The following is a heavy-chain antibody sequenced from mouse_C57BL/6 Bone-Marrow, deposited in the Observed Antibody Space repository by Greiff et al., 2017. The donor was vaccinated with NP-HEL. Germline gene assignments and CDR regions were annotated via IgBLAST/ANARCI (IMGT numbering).Heavy chain of an antibody. CDR1: GYTFTSYW. CDR3: AREDYDYDVGY. CDR2: IDPSDSYT. J-gene: IGHJ2*01. V-gene: IGHV1-50*01. Sequence: QVQLQQPGAELVKPGASVKLSCKASGYTFTSYWMQWVKQRPGQGLEWIGEIDPSDSYTNYNPKFKGKATLTVDTSSSTAYMQLSSLTSEDSAVYYCAREDYDYDVGYWGQGTTLTVSS. D-gene: IGHD2-4*01.